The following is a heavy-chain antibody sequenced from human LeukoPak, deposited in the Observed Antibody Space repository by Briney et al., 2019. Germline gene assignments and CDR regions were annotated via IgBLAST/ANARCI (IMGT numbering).Heavy chain of an antibody. J-gene: IGHJ3*02. Sequence: ASVKVSCKASGYTFINHHIHWVRQAPGQGLEWMGIIDPSGGSTSYAQKFQGRVTMTRDMSTSTVYMELSSLRSEDTAVYYCARDYLVGATIFAFDIWGQGTMVTVSS. CDR3: ARDYLVGATIFAFDI. CDR2: IDPSGGST. V-gene: IGHV1-46*01. D-gene: IGHD1-26*01. CDR1: GYTFINHH.